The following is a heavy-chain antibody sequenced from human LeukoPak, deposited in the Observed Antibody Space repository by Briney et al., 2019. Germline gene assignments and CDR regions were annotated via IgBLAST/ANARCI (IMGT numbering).Heavy chain of an antibody. D-gene: IGHD2/OR15-2a*01. CDR1: GFTFSSYW. Sequence: GGSLRLSCAASGFTFSSYWMSWVRQAPGKGLEWVGRITSKTDGGITDSAAPVKGRFTVSRDDSKNTLFLQMSSLRAEDTAVYYCATDESNSFFFWGQGTLVTVSS. CDR2: ITSKTDGGIT. CDR3: ATDESNSFFF. V-gene: IGHV3-15*01. J-gene: IGHJ4*02.